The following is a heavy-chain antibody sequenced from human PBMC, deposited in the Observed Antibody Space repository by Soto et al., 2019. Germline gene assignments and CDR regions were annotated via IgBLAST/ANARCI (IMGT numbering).Heavy chain of an antibody. V-gene: IGHV3-30-3*01. D-gene: IGHD1-7*01. CDR2: ISYEGSNK. CDR1: GFTVSSYA. CDR3: ARDGSKYNWNYLSPYYYHGMDV. J-gene: IGHJ6*02. Sequence: WGSLRLSCAASGFTVSSYAMHWVRQAPGKGLEWVAVISYEGSNKYYADFVKGRFTISRDNSKNTLYLQMNSLRAEDTAVYYCARDGSKYNWNYLSPYYYHGMDVWGQGTTVTVSS.